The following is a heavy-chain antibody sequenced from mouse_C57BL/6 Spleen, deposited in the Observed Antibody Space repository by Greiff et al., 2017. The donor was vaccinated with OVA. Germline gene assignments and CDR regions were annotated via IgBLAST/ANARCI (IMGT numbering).Heavy chain of an antibody. CDR2: IHPNSGST. CDR3: ARGDWDRDY. D-gene: IGHD4-1*01. V-gene: IGHV1-64*01. Sequence: VKLMESGAELVKPGASVKLSCKASGYTFTSYWMHWVKQRPGQGLEWIGMIHPNSGSTNYNEKFKSKATLTVDKSSSTAYMQLSSLTSEDSAVYYCARGDWDRDYWGQGTTLTVSS. J-gene: IGHJ2*01. CDR1: GYTFTSYW.